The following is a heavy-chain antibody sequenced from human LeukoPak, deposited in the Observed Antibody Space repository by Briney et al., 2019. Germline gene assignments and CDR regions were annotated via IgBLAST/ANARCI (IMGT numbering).Heavy chain of an antibody. CDR2: ISGDGGST. CDR3: AKVYYVWGSYRRYYFDY. CDR1: GFTFDDYP. D-gene: IGHD3-16*02. J-gene: IGHJ4*02. Sequence: GGPLRLSCEASGFTFDDYPWHWVGQPPGRGLEGVSLISGDGGSTYYADSVKGRFTISRDNSKNSLYLQMNSLRTEDTALYYCAKVYYVWGSYRRYYFDYWGQGTLVTVSS. V-gene: IGHV3-43*02.